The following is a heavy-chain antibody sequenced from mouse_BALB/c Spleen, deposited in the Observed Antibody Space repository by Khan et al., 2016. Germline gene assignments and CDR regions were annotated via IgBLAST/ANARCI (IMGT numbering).Heavy chain of an antibody. CDR2: ISYSGST. CDR3: ARTPAAYYAMDY. J-gene: IGHJ4*01. V-gene: IGHV3-2*02. Sequence: EVQLQESGPGLVKPSQSLSLTCTVTGYSITSDYAWNWIRQFPGNKLEWMGYISYSGSTRYYPSLKSRVSITRDTSKNQFFLQLNSVTTEDTGTYLCARTPAAYYAMDYWGQGTSVTVSS. CDR1: GYSITSDYA.